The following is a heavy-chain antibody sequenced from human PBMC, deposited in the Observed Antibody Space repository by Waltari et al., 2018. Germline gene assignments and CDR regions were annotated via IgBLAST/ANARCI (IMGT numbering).Heavy chain of an antibody. CDR1: GFTFQDYG. Sequence: EVQLVESGGIVVQPGGSLKLSCAASGFTFQDYGMLWVRQTPGKRLGLGPFFMWDGGTTYYSGSVKRRFTVSRDNNRNSLYLEMNNLTTEDSALYYCAKMGVRRRLAPYYFDSWGQGTLVTVST. V-gene: IGHV3-43D*04. D-gene: IGHD3-16*01. CDR3: AKMGVRRRLAPYYFDS. J-gene: IGHJ4*02. CDR2: FMWDGGTT.